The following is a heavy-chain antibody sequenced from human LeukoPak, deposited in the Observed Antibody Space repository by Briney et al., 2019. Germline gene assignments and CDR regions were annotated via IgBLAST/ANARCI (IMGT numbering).Heavy chain of an antibody. CDR2: VSNSSSTI. V-gene: IGHV3-48*01. CDR1: GFTFSIYS. D-gene: IGHD3-3*01. J-gene: IGHJ6*03. Sequence: PGGSLRLSCAASGFTFSIYSMNWVRQAPGKGLEWVSYVSNSSSTIYYADSVKGRFTISRDNAENSLYLQMNSLRAEDTAVYYCARGFRRFLEWVSMDVWGKGTTVTVSS. CDR3: ARGFRRFLEWVSMDV.